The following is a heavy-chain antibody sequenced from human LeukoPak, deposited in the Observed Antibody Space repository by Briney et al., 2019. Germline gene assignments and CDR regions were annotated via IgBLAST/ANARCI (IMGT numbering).Heavy chain of an antibody. Sequence: GGSLRLSCAASGFTFSNYWMSWVRQAPGKGLEWASTISGSDGSTYYAASVRGRFTISRDTSRSTLYLQMNSLRAEDAAVYYCAKAPVTSCRGAFCYPFDYWGQGTLVTVSS. D-gene: IGHD2-15*01. V-gene: IGHV3-23*01. CDR3: AKAPVTSCRGAFCYPFDY. CDR1: GFTFSNYW. J-gene: IGHJ4*02. CDR2: ISGSDGST.